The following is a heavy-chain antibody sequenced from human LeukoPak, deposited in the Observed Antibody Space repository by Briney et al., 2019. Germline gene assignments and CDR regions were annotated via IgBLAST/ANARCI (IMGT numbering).Heavy chain of an antibody. V-gene: IGHV4-34*01. D-gene: IGHD6-13*01. CDR1: GGSFSGYY. J-gene: IGHJ4*02. Sequence: SETLSLTCAVYGGSFSGYYWSWIRQPPGKGLEWIGEINHSGSTNYNPSLKSRVTISVDTSKNQFSLKLSSVTVADTAVYYCAREVPGGSSWFDYWGQGTLVTVSS. CDR3: AREVPGGSSWFDY. CDR2: INHSGST.